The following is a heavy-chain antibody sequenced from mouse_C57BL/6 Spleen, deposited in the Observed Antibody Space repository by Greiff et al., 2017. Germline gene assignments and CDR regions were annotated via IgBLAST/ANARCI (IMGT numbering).Heavy chain of an antibody. J-gene: IGHJ4*01. CDR3: ARPTTAYAMDY. CDR1: GYTFTSYW. Sequence: VQLQQPGAELVKPGASVRMSCKASGYTFTSYWITWVKQRPGQGLEWIGDIYPGSGSTNYNEKFKSKATLTVDTSSSTAYMQLSSLTSEDSAVYYCARPTTAYAMDYWGQGTSVTVSS. V-gene: IGHV1-55*01. D-gene: IGHD1-2*01. CDR2: IYPGSGST.